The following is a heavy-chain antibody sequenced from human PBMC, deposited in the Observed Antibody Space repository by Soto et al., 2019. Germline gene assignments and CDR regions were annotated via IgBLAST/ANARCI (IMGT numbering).Heavy chain of an antibody. CDR3: AGQNFGDFLPFDY. V-gene: IGHV5-10-1*01. CDR2: IDPSDSYT. D-gene: IGHD4-17*01. CDR1: GYIFTNYW. J-gene: IGHJ4*02. Sequence: LGESLKISCKGFGYIFTNYWITWVRQMPGKGLEWMGRIDPSDSYTNYSPSFQGHVTISTDKSISTAYLQWSSLKASDTATYYCAGQNFGDFLPFDYWGQGTLVTVSS.